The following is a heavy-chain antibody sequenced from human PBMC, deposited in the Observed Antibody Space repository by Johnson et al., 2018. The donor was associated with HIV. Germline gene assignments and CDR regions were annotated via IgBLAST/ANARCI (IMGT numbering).Heavy chain of an antibody. D-gene: IGHD5-18*01. V-gene: IGHV3-13*01. CDR1: GFTFSSYD. Sequence: VQLVESGGGLKQPGGSLRLSCAASGFTFSSYDMHWVRQATGKGLEWVSAIGTAGDTYYPGSVKGRFTISRDNSKNTLYLQMNSLRAEDTAVYYCAKERGYSYGRGAFDIWGQGTMVTVSS. J-gene: IGHJ3*02. CDR3: AKERGYSYGRGAFDI. CDR2: IGTAGDT.